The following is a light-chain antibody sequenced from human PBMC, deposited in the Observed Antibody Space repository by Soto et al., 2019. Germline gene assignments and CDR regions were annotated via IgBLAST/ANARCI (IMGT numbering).Light chain of an antibody. Sequence: ELVLTQSPGTLSLSPGERAPLSCMASKSVSSSYLGWYQQRPGQAPRLLIYWASSRATGVPDRFSGSGSGTDFTLTISSLEAEDVAVYYCQQRSNWPLTFGGGTKVDIK. CDR3: QQRSNWPLT. CDR2: WAS. J-gene: IGKJ4*01. V-gene: IGKV3D-20*02. CDR1: KSVSSSY.